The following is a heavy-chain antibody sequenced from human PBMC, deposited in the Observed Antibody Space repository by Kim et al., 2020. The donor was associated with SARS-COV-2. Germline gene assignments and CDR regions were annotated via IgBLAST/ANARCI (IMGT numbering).Heavy chain of an antibody. CDR3: ARDGSGSYLYYYYGMDV. CDR2: IIPILGIA. J-gene: IGHJ6*02. Sequence: SVKVSCKASGGTFSSYAISWVRQAPGQGLEWMGRIIPILGIANYAQKFQGRVTITADKSTSPAYMELSSLRSEDTAVYYCARDGSGSYLYYYYGMDVWGQGTTVTVSS. D-gene: IGHD3-10*01. V-gene: IGHV1-69*04. CDR1: GGTFSSYA.